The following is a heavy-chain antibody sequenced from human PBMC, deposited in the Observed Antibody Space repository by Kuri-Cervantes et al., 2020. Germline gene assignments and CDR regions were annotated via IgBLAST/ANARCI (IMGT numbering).Heavy chain of an antibody. V-gene: IGHV3-11*01. CDR2: ISSSGSTI. J-gene: IGHJ4*02. CDR3: ARWENDYYGSGSYYPTGYFDY. CDR1: GFTFSDYY. D-gene: IGHD3-10*01. Sequence: GESLKISCAASGFTFSDYYMSWIRQAPGKGLEWVSYISSSGSTIYYADSVKGRFTISRDNAKNSLYLQMNSLRAEDTAVYYCARWENDYYGSGSYYPTGYFDYWGQGTLVTVSS.